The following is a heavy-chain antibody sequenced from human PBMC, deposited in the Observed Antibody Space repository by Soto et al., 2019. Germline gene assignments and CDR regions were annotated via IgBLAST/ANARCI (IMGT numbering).Heavy chain of an antibody. J-gene: IGHJ1*01. CDR3: VRVGPGAVAGTPHH. D-gene: IGHD6-19*01. CDR2: FYDSRST. Sequence: EVQLVESGGGLVQPGESLRLSCEVSGINITGHYMGWARQAPGKGLEWISIFYDSRSTYYAASVKGRFTISSGTPKNALNLQMNSLKVDDTARYYCVRVGPGAVAGTPHHWGQGTPVTVSS. V-gene: IGHV3-53*01. CDR1: GINITGHY.